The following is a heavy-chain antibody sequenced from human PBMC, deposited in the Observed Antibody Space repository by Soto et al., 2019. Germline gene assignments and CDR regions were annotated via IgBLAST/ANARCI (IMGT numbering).Heavy chain of an antibody. CDR1: GLTFSTYA. CDR3: AKDLRGLRPYNGMDV. Sequence: PGGSLRLSCAASGLTFSTYAMSWVRQAPGKGLEWVSGISGGGGSTYYADSVKGRFTISRDNSKNMLYLQMNGLRAVDTAVYYCAKDLRGLRPYNGMDVWGQGTTVTSP. V-gene: IGHV3-23*01. CDR2: ISGGGGST. D-gene: IGHD5-12*01. J-gene: IGHJ6*02.